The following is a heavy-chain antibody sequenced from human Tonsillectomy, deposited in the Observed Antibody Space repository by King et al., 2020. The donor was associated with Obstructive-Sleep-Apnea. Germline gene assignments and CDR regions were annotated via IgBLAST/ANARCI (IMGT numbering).Heavy chain of an antibody. CDR2: VWYDGSNQ. J-gene: IGHJ4*02. Sequence: VQLVESGGGVVQPGRSLRLSCAASGFTFRNHGMHWVRQAPGKGLEWVAVVWYDGSNQYLADSVKGRFTISKDNSKDTLYLQMNILRAEDTAVYYCARDISSRRLDYWGEGTLVTVSS. V-gene: IGHV3-33*01. CDR3: ARDISSRRLDY. D-gene: IGHD6-13*01. CDR1: GFTFRNHG.